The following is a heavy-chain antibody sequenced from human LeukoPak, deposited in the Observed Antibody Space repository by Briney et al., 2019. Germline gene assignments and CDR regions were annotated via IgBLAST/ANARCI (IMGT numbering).Heavy chain of an antibody. V-gene: IGHV4-38-2*02. CDR1: GFSISSGYD. D-gene: IGHD6-13*01. J-gene: IGHJ3*02. Sequence: PSETLSLTCSVSGFSISSGYDWGWIRQPPGKGLEWIGSISHTGSTYYNPSLKRRVTISVDTSKNQFSLKLSSVTAADTAFYYCARVAYSSSWDAFDIWGQGTMVTVSS. CDR3: ARVAYSSSWDAFDI. CDR2: ISHTGST.